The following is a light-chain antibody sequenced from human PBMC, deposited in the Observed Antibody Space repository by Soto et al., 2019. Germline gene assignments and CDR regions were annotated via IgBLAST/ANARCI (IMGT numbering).Light chain of an antibody. CDR3: QQYGSSRT. Sequence: EIVLTQSPGTLSLSPGERATLSCRASQSVSSSYLAWYQQKPGQAPRLLIYGASSRATGIPDRFSGSGSGTEFSLTISRVEAEDVAGYYCQQYGSSRTFGQGTKVEIK. V-gene: IGKV3-20*01. CDR2: GAS. J-gene: IGKJ1*01. CDR1: QSVSSSY.